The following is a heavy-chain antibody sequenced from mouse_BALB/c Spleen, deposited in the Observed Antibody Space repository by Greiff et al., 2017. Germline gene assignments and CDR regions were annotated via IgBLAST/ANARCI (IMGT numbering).Heavy chain of an antibody. CDR2: INPYNGDT. Sequence: DVQLQESGPELVKPGASVKISCKASGYSFTGYFMNWVMQSHGKSLEWIGRINPYNGDTFYNQKFKGKATLTVDKSSSTAHMELRSLASEDSAVYYCATRGITTDYFDYWGQGTTLTVSS. CDR1: GYSFTGYF. D-gene: IGHD1-1*01. J-gene: IGHJ2*01. V-gene: IGHV1-20*02. CDR3: ATRGITTDYFDY.